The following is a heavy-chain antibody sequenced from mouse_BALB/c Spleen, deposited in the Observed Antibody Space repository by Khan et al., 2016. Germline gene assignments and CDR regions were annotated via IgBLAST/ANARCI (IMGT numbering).Heavy chain of an antibody. CDR2: ISSGGST. CDR3: ARGGNYYFYY. V-gene: IGHV5-6-5*01. J-gene: IGHJ2*01. Sequence: EVELVESGGGLVKPGGSLKLSCAASGFTFSSYAMSWVRQTPEKRLEWVASISSGGSTYYPDSVKGRFTISRDNARNILYLQMSSVRPEETAMYYCARGGNYYFYYWGQGTTLTVSS. CDR1: GFTFSSYA. D-gene: IGHD2-1*01.